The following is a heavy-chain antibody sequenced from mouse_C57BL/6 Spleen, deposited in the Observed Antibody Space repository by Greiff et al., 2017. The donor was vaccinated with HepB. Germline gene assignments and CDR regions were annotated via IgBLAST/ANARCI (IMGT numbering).Heavy chain of an antibody. J-gene: IGHJ2*01. V-gene: IGHV5-4*01. CDR3: ARDGLLRNFDY. CDR1: GFTFSSYA. D-gene: IGHD2-3*01. Sequence: EVKLVESGGGLVKPGGSLKLSCAASGFTFSSYAMSWVRQTPEKRLEWVATISDGGSYTYYPDNVKGRFTISRDNAKNNLYLQMSHLKSEDTAIYYCARDGLLRNFDYWGQGTTLTVSS. CDR2: ISDGGSYT.